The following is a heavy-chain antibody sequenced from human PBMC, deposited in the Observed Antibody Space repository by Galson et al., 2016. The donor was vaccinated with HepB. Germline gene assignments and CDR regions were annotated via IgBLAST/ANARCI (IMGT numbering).Heavy chain of an antibody. V-gene: IGHV3-43*01. CDR2: ITWYGGDT. CDR3: AKDNHLSPGAFDY. D-gene: IGHD3-10*02. Sequence: SLRLSCAASGFTFGDYTMHWVRQTPEKGLEWVSLITWYGGDTYYADSVKGRFTISRDNSKNSLYLQMNSLRTEDTALYYCAKDNHLSPGAFDYWGQGTLVTGSS. J-gene: IGHJ4*02. CDR1: GFTFGDYT.